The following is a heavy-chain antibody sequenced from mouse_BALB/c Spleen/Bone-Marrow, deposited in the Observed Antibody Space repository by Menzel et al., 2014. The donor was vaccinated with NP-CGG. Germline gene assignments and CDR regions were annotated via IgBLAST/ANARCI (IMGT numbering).Heavy chain of an antibody. CDR2: ILPGSGST. V-gene: IGHV1-9*01. Sequence: QVQLQQSGAELMKPGASVKISCKATGYTFSNYWIEWVKQRPGHGLEWIGEILPGSGSTNYNEKFKDKATFTTDTSSKTAYMQLSSLTSEDSAVYYCARDGNYPAWFAYWGQGTLVTVSA. CDR1: GYTFSNYW. CDR3: ARDGNYPAWFAY. D-gene: IGHD2-1*01. J-gene: IGHJ3*01.